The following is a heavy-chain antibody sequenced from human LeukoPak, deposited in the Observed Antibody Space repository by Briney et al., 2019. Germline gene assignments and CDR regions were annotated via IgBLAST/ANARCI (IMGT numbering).Heavy chain of an antibody. CDR2: IKQDGSEK. V-gene: IGHV3-7*01. Sequence: GGSLRLSCAASGFTFSSYWMSWVRQAPGKGLEWVANIKQDGSEKYYVDSVKGRFTISRDNAKNSLYLQMNSLRAEDTAVYYCARSLTGYYYYYYYMDVWGKGTTATVSS. D-gene: IGHD3-9*01. CDR3: ARSLTGYYYYYYYMDV. CDR1: GFTFSSYW. J-gene: IGHJ6*03.